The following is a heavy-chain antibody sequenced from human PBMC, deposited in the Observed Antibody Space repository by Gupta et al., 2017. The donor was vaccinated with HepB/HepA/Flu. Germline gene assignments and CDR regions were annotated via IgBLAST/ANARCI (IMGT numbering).Heavy chain of an antibody. V-gene: IGHV4-4*02. D-gene: IGHD2-2*01. J-gene: IGHJ4*02. CDR3: ARIYCGSLSCHYLDS. CDR1: GGSIRGQNW. CDR2: ISQSGDT. Sequence: QVQLQESGPGLVKPSGSLSLTCAVSGGSIRGQNWWSWVRQPPGKGLEWMGEISQSGDTHYSPSLKSRLTISIDKSKNRFSLHLTSVTAADTAVYYCARIYCGSLSCHYLDSWGQGTLVTVSS.